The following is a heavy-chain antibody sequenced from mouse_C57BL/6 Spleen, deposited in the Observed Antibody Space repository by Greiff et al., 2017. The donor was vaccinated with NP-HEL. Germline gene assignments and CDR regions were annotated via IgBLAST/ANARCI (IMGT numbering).Heavy chain of an antibody. Sequence: QVQLQQPGAELVKPGASVKMSCKASGYTFTSYWITWVKQRPGQGLEWIGEIYPRSGNTYYNEKFKGKATLTADKSSSTAYMELRSLTSEDSAVYFCARGGLLGSSYYAMDYWGQGTSVTVSS. D-gene: IGHD1-1*01. J-gene: IGHJ4*01. CDR2: IYPRSGNT. CDR1: GYTFTSYW. CDR3: ARGGLLGSSYYAMDY. V-gene: IGHV1-55*01.